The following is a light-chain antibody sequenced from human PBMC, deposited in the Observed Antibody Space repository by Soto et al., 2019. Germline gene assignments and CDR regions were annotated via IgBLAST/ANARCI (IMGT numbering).Light chain of an antibody. CDR1: RSDVGGYNP. J-gene: IGLJ2*01. V-gene: IGLV2-23*01. CDR2: DDN. CDR3: SSYAGRITLV. Sequence: QSGLTQPASVSGSPGQSITMSCTGSRSDVGGYNPVSWYQQHPGKAPKLLISDDNKRPSGVSDRFSGSKSGNTASLTISGLQAEDEGDYYCSSYAGRITLVFGGGTKLTVL.